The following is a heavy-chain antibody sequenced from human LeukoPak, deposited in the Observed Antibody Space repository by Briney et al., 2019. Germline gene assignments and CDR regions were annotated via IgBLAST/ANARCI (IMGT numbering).Heavy chain of an antibody. CDR3: ARISHYDYSSGHLDY. V-gene: IGHV2-70*17. D-gene: IGHD5-12*01. CDR2: IDWDDDK. J-gene: IGHJ4*02. CDR1: GFSLSTRGMC. Sequence: SGPTLLHPPPTPTLTFTFSGFSLSTRGMCVSWIRQPPGKALEWLPRIDWDDDKFYATSLKTRLTVSKDTSKNQVVLTMTNMDPVNTATYYCARISHYDYSSGHLDYWGQGTLVTVSS.